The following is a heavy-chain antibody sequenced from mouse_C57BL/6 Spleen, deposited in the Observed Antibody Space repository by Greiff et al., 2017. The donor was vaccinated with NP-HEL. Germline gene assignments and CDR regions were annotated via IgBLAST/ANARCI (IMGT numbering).Heavy chain of an antibody. CDR3: ARGWYFDV. Sequence: EVKLMESEGGLVQPGSSMKLSCTASGFTFSDYYMAWVRQVPEKGLEWVANINYDGSSTYYLDSLKSRFIISRDNAKNILYLQMSSLKSEDTATYYCARGWYFDVWGTGTTVTVSS. V-gene: IGHV5-16*01. CDR1: GFTFSDYY. CDR2: INYDGSST. J-gene: IGHJ1*03.